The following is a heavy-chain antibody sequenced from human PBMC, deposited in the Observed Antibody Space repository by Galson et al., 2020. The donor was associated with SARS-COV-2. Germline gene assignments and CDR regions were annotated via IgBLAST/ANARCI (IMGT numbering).Heavy chain of an antibody. CDR3: ARLDILDY. CDR1: GYTFTAYY. J-gene: IGHJ4*02. V-gene: IGHV1-2*02. D-gene: IGHD5-12*01. Sequence: SVKVSCKASGYTFTAYYIHWVRQAPGQGLEWMGWISPNSGDTNLAQKFQGRVTITRDTSINTAYMEVTRLRSDDTAVYYCARLDILDYWGQGTLVTVPP. CDR2: ISPNSGDT.